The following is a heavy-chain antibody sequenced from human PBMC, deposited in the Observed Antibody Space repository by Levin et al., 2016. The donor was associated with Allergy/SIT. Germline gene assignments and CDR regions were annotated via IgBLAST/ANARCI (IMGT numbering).Heavy chain of an antibody. V-gene: IGHV4-34*01. CDR2: INQSGTT. D-gene: IGHD5/OR15-5a*01. Sequence: PGKGLEWIGEINQSGTTNYNPSLKSRVTLSMDTSKNQFSLKLNSVTAADTAVYYCARGVSIREGRFDYWGQGTLVTVSS. J-gene: IGHJ4*02. CDR3: ARGVSIREGRFDY.